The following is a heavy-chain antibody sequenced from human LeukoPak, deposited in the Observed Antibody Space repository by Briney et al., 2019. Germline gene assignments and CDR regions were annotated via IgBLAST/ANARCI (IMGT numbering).Heavy chain of an antibody. V-gene: IGHV1-2*02. Sequence: RASVKVSCKASGYTFTGYYMHWVRQAPGQGLEWMGWINPNSGGTNYAQKFQGRVTMTRDTSISTAYMELSRLRSDDTAVYYCVPTGDSSNALDIWGQGTMVTVSS. D-gene: IGHD7-27*01. CDR1: GYTFTGYY. CDR3: VPTGDSSNALDI. CDR2: INPNSGGT. J-gene: IGHJ3*02.